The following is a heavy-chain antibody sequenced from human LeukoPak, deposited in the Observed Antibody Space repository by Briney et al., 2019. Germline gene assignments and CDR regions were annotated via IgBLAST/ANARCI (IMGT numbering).Heavy chain of an antibody. CDR2: LWYDGINK. CDR1: GFTFRSYG. D-gene: IGHD7-27*01. J-gene: IGHJ4*02. Sequence: GGPLRLSCAASGFTFRSYGMHWVRQAPGKGLEWVAVLWYDGINKYYSDSVKGRFTSSRDNSKNTLYLQMNSLRAEDTAVYYCAKDGTGAYFDYWGQGTLVTVSS. CDR3: AKDGTGAYFDY. V-gene: IGHV3-33*06.